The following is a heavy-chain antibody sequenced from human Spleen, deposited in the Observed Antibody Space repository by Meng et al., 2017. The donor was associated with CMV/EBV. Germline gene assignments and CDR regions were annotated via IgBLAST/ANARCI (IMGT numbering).Heavy chain of an antibody. CDR3: ARARSGTFDY. Sequence: AISGGSGSSNSAAWNWIRQSPSRGLGCLGKTYYRSKWYNEYALSVKSRITINPDTSKNQFSLQLNSVTPDDTAVYYCARARSGTFDYWGQGTLVTVSS. J-gene: IGHJ4*02. CDR1: GGSGSSNSAA. D-gene: IGHD1-26*01. V-gene: IGHV6-1*01. CDR2: TYYRSKWYN.